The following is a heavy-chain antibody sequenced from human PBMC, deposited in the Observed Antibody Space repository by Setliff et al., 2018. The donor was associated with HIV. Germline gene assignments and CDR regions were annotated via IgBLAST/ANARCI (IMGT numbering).Heavy chain of an antibody. CDR3: AREPDYGIRDAFDI. V-gene: IGHV1-69*10. Sequence: SVKVSCKASGGTFSSHAINWVRQAPGQGLEWMGGIIPIVDKTNYAQKFQGRVAITADKSTITAHMELSSLRSEDTAVYYCAREPDYGIRDAFDIWGQGTMVTVS. CDR2: IIPIVDKT. D-gene: IGHD4-17*01. J-gene: IGHJ3*02. CDR1: GGTFSSHA.